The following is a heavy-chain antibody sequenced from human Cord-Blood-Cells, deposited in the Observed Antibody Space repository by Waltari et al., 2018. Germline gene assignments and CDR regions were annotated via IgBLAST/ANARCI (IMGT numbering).Heavy chain of an antibody. V-gene: IGHV1-2*02. Sequence: QVQLVQSGAEVTKPGASVKVSCTASGCTFTGYYMHCERQAPGQGLEWMGWINPNSGGTNYAQKFQGRVTMTRDTSISTAYMELSRLRSDDTAVYYCARVTFYGDYFDYWGQGTLVTVSS. CDR2: INPNSGGT. J-gene: IGHJ4*02. D-gene: IGHD4-17*01. CDR1: GCTFTGYY. CDR3: ARVTFYGDYFDY.